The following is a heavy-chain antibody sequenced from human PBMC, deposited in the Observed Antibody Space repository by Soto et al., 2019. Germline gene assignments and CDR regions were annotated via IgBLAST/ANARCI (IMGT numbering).Heavy chain of an antibody. Sequence: SETLSLTCTVSGGSLDYYYWSWIRQPPGKGVEFVGYIYYSGSANYNPSLRRRVSISVATSRNQFSLRLNFVTAADTALYYCARGGPGDSYAFDFWGPGTMVT. D-gene: IGHD2-21*02. CDR3: ARGGPGDSYAFDF. J-gene: IGHJ3*01. CDR1: GGSLDYYY. V-gene: IGHV4-59*01. CDR2: IYYSGSA.